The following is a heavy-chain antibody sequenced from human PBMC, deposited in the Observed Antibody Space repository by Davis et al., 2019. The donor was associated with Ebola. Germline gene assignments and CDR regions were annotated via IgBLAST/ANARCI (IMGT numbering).Heavy chain of an antibody. D-gene: IGHD6-13*01. CDR2: ISGSGGST. CDR3: GGGAAAGTASIYFYYGMDV. J-gene: IGHJ6*02. CDR1: GFTFSTYS. V-gene: IGHV3-23*01. Sequence: GESLKISCAASGFTFSTYSMNWVRQAPGKGLEWVSAISGSGGSTYYADSVKGRFTISRDNSKNTLYLQMNSLRAEDTAVYYCGGGAAAGTASIYFYYGMDVWGQGTTVTVSS.